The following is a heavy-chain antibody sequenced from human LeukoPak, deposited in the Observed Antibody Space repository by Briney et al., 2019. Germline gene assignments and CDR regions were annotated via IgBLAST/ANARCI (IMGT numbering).Heavy chain of an antibody. V-gene: IGHV3-21*04. CDR3: AKDGGFVVVPAAVEYFQH. Sequence: TGGSLRLSCAASGFTFITYSMNWVRQAPGKGLEWVSFISSSSSYIDYADSVKGRFTISRDNTKNSLFLQMNSLRAEDTAVYYCAKDGGFVVVPAAVEYFQHWGQGTLVTVSS. CDR1: GFTFITYS. D-gene: IGHD2-2*01. CDR2: ISSSSSYI. J-gene: IGHJ1*01.